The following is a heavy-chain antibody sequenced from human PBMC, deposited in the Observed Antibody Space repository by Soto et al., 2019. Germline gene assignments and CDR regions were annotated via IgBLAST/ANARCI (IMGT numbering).Heavy chain of an antibody. Sequence: QVQLVQSGAEVKKPGASVKVSCKASGYTFTGYYMHWVRQAPGQGLEWMGWINPNSGGTNYAQKFQGRVTMTRDTSNSTAYMELSRLRSDDTAVYYCARENSYYDSSGPIGHYWGQGTLVTVSS. CDR1: GYTFTGYY. D-gene: IGHD3-22*01. CDR2: INPNSGGT. V-gene: IGHV1-2*02. CDR3: ARENSYYDSSGPIGHY. J-gene: IGHJ4*02.